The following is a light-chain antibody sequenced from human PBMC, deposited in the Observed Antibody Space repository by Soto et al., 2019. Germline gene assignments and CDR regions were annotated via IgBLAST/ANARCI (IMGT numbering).Light chain of an antibody. CDR1: QSVRTY. CDR3: HQRSKWPLT. J-gene: IGKJ4*01. V-gene: IGKV3-11*01. CDR2: DAS. Sequence: EIVLTQSPATLSLSPGERATLSCRASQSVRTYLAWYQQKPGQAPRLLIYDASNRATDIPDRFSGSGSGTDFTLTISSLDPEDFAVYYCHQRSKWPLTFDGGTKVEIK.